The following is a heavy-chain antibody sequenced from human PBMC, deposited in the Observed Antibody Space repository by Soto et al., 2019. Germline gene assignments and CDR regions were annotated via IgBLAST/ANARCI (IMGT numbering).Heavy chain of an antibody. Sequence: SETLSLTCTVSGASISDYNWIWIRQPPGKALEWIGYTYDSGITGYNPSLKSRVTISVDMSRQQFSLNLSSVTAADTAVYYCARAAVSGPGGYYYGMDVWGRGATVTVSS. CDR2: TYDSGIT. CDR3: ARAAVSGPGGYYYGMDV. D-gene: IGHD6-19*01. J-gene: IGHJ6*02. CDR1: GASISDYN. V-gene: IGHV4-59*13.